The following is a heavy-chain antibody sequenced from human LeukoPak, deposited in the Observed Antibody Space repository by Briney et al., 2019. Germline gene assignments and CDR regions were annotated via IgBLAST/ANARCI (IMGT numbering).Heavy chain of an antibody. V-gene: IGHV3-53*04. Sequence: PGGSLRLSCAASGFTVSSNYMSWVRQAPGKGLEWVSVIYSGGSTYYADSVKGRFTISRHNSKNTLYLQMNSLRAEDTAVYYCARDGYGDYFRPLFDWGQGTLVTVSS. CDR1: GFTVSSNY. D-gene: IGHD4-17*01. CDR2: IYSGGST. J-gene: IGHJ4*02. CDR3: ARDGYGDYFRPLFD.